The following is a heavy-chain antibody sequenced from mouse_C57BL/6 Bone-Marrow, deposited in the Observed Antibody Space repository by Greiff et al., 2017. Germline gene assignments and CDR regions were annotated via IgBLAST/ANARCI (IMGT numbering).Heavy chain of an antibody. V-gene: IGHV1-59*01. CDR1: GYTFTSYW. J-gene: IGHJ2*01. Sequence: QVQLQQSGAELVRPGTSVKLSCKASGYTFTSYWMHWVKQRPGQGLEWIGVIDPSDSYTNYNQKFKGKATLTVDTSSSTAYMQLSSLTSEDSAVYYCARFAATVVVSAYDYWGKGTTLTVSS. CDR2: IDPSDSYT. D-gene: IGHD1-1*02. CDR3: ARFAATVVVSAYDY.